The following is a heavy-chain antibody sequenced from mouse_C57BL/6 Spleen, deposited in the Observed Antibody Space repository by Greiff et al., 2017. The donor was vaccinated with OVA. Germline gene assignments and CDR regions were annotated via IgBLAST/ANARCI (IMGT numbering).Heavy chain of an antibody. D-gene: IGHD1-1*01. J-gene: IGHJ1*03. CDR2: ISSGGDYI. V-gene: IGHV5-9-1*02. CDR3: TRAYYNWYFDV. CDR1: GFTFSSYA. Sequence: EVKLMESGEGLVKPGGSLKLSCAASGFTFSSYAMSWVRQTPEKRLEWVAYISSGGDYIYYADTVKGRFTISRDNARNTLYLQMSSLKSEDTAMYYCTRAYYNWYFDVWGTGTTVTVSS.